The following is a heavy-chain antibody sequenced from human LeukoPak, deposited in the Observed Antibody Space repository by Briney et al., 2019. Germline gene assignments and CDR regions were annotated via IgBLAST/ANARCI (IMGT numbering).Heavy chain of an antibody. D-gene: IGHD5-18*01. J-gene: IGHJ4*02. CDR3: AREDSYGPYYFDY. CDR2: ISSSSSYI. Sequence: GGSLRLSCAASGFTFSSYSMNWVRQAPGKGLEWVSSISSSSSYIYYADSVKGRFTISRDNAKNSLYLQMNSPRAEDTAVYYCAREDSYGPYYFDYWGQGTLVTVSS. CDR1: GFTFSSYS. V-gene: IGHV3-21*01.